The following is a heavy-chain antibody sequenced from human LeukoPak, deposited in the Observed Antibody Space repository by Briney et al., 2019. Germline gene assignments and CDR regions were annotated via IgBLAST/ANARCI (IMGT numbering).Heavy chain of an antibody. CDR2: IRSKAYGGTT. D-gene: IGHD3-16*01. Sequence: PGGSLRLSCTASGFTFGDYAMSWVRQAPGKWLEWVGFIRSKAYGGTTEYAASVKGRFTISRDDSKSIAYLQMNSLKTEDTAVYYCTRSYAFGGAQFDYWGQGTLVTVSS. J-gene: IGHJ4*02. CDR1: GFTFGDYA. V-gene: IGHV3-49*04. CDR3: TRSYAFGGAQFDY.